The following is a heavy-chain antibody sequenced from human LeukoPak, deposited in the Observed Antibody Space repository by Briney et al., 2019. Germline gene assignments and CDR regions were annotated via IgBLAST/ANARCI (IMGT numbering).Heavy chain of an antibody. V-gene: IGHV3-21*01. CDR1: GFTFSSYS. J-gene: IGHJ1*01. CDR2: ISSSSRYI. CDR3: ARDLSSSSTAYFHH. Sequence: GGSLRLSCAASGFTFSSYSMNWVRQAPGKGLEWVSSISSSSRYIYYADSVKGRFTISRDNAKNSLYLQMNSLRAEDTAVYYCARDLSSSSTAYFHHWGQGTLVTVSS. D-gene: IGHD6-6*01.